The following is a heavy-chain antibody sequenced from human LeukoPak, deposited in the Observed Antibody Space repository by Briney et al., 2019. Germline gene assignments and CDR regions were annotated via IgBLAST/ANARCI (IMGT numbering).Heavy chain of an antibody. CDR3: ARESDIVVVPAAIEVPRALDP. CDR2: INPNRGGT. Sequence: ASVKVSCKASGYTFTGYYMHWVRQAPGQGLEWMGWINPNRGGTNYAQKVQGRVTMTRDTSISTAYMELSRLRSDDTAVYYCARESDIVVVPAAIEVPRALDPWGQGALVTVSS. J-gene: IGHJ5*02. V-gene: IGHV1-2*02. D-gene: IGHD2-2*01. CDR1: GYTFTGYY.